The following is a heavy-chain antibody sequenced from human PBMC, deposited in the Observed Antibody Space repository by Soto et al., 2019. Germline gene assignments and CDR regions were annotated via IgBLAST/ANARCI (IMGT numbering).Heavy chain of an antibody. D-gene: IGHD3-22*01. Sequence: PSETLSLPCAVYGGAFSGHPWTWIPQSPGKGLEWIGDINHSGRVNYSPSLKSRVTISLDTSKNQFSLTLSAVTAADTAMYYCSTRAYDTNGYYRFDPWGQGTLVTVSS. CDR3: STRAYDTNGYYRFDP. V-gene: IGHV4-34*01. CDR1: GGAFSGHP. CDR2: INHSGRV. J-gene: IGHJ5*01.